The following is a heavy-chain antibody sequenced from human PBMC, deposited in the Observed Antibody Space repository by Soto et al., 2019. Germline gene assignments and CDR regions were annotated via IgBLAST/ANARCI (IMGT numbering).Heavy chain of an antibody. CDR2: INHSGST. V-gene: IGHV4-34*01. CDR3: ARGGRIVVVPAAMPSAFDI. D-gene: IGHD2-2*01. Sequence: QVQLQQWGAGLLKPSETLSLTCAVYGGSFSGYYWSWIRQHPGKGLEWIGEINHSGSTNYNPSLKSRVTISVDTSKNQFSLKLSSVTAADTAVYYCARGGRIVVVPAAMPSAFDIWGQGTMVTVSS. J-gene: IGHJ3*02. CDR1: GGSFSGYY.